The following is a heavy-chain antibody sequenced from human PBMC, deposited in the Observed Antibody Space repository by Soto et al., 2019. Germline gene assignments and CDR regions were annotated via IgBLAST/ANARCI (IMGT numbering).Heavy chain of an antibody. Sequence: SDTLSLTCTVSGGSISSGGYYWSWIRQHPGKGLEWIGYIYYSGSTYYNPSLKSRVTISLDTSKNQFSLNLSSVTAADTAGYYCARKIAAAGVFDPWGQGTLVTVSS. CDR2: IYYSGST. D-gene: IGHD6-13*01. CDR3: ARKIAAAGVFDP. CDR1: GGSISSGGYY. V-gene: IGHV4-31*03. J-gene: IGHJ5*02.